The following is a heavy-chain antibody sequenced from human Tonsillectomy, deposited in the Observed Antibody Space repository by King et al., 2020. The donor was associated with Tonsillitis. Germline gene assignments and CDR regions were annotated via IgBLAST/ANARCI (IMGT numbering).Heavy chain of an antibody. V-gene: IGHV1-69*06. CDR2: ITPISGAV. J-gene: IGHJ4*02. D-gene: IGHD2-21*02. CDR1: GGIFDTYA. CDR3: ARDLHWGGDCYFDN. Sequence: QLVQSGAEVKKPGSSVKVSCNCSGGIFDTYAFSWLRQTPGQGPEWVGGITPISGAVKYAQKFQGRVTITADRSSSTIYMELGSLTSEDTAVYYFARDLHWGGDCYFDNGGQGTLVT.